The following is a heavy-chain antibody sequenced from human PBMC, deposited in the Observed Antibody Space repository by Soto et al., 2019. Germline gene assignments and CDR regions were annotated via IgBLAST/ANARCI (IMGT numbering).Heavy chain of an antibody. CDR3: AKTPLGDPYSSSQQPGGGPRRPPPHFDY. CDR1: GFTFSSYA. CDR2: ISGSGGST. J-gene: IGHJ4*02. Sequence: EVQLLESGGGLVQPGGSLRLSCAASGFTFSSYAMSWVRQAPGKGLEWVSAISGSGGSTYYADSVKGRFTISRDNSKNTLYLQMNSLRAEDTAVYYCAKTPLGDPYSSSQQPGGGPRRPPPHFDYWGQGTLVTVSS. D-gene: IGHD6-6*01. V-gene: IGHV3-23*01.